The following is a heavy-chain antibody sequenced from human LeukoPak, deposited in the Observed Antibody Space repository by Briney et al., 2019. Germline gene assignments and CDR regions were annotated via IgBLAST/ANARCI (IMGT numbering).Heavy chain of an antibody. J-gene: IGHJ2*01. Sequence: GGSLRLSCAASGFTFSSYWMSWVRQAPGKGLEWVANINQDGSEKYYVDSVKGRFTISRDNAKNSLYLQMNSLRAEDTAVYYCARGSGQTTVVTSEMGWYFDLWGRGTLVTVSS. CDR2: INQDGSEK. CDR1: GFTFSSYW. CDR3: ARGSGQTTVVTSEMGWYFDL. D-gene: IGHD4-23*01. V-gene: IGHV3-7*01.